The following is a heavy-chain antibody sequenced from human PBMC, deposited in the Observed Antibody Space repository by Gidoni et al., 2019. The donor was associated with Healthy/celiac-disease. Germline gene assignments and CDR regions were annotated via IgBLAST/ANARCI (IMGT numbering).Heavy chain of an antibody. Sequence: EVKLVESGGGLVKPGGSLRTSCAASGFTFISYSMNWVRQAPGKGLGWVSAISSRSSHIYYADSVKGRFTISRDNAKNSLYLQMNSLRAEDTAVYYCARDWGAVRGVNDYWGQGTLVTVSS. CDR2: ISSRSSHI. J-gene: IGHJ4*02. V-gene: IGHV3-21*01. CDR1: GFTFISYS. CDR3: ARDWGAVRGVNDY. D-gene: IGHD3-10*01.